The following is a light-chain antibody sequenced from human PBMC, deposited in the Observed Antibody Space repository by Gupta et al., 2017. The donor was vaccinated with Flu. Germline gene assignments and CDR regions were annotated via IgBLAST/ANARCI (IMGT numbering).Light chain of an antibody. CDR3: QPYDSSLSGVV. J-gene: IGLJ2*01. CDR1: SSNIGAGYD. Sequence: QSVLTQPPSVSGAPGQRVTISCPGSSSNIGAGYDVHWYQQLPGTAPKLLIYGNSNRPSGVPDRFSGSKSGTSASLAITGLQAEDEADYYCQPYDSSLSGVVFGGGTKLTVL. CDR2: GNS. V-gene: IGLV1-40*01.